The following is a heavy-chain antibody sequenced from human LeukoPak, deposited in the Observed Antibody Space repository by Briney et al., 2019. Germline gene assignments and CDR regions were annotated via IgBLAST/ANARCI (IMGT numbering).Heavy chain of an antibody. CDR2: ISGSGGST. CDR1: GFTFSSYA. J-gene: IGHJ4*02. V-gene: IGHV3-23*01. Sequence: GGSLRLACAASGFTFSSYAMSWVRQAPGKGLEWVSAISGSGGSTYYADSVKGRFTISRDNSKNTLYLQMNSLRAEDTAVYYCAKDSYSSGWYEGDWGQGTLVTVSS. D-gene: IGHD6-19*01. CDR3: AKDSYSSGWYEGD.